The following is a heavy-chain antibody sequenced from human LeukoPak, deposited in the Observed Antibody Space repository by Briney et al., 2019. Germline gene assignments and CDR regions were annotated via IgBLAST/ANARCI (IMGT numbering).Heavy chain of an antibody. CDR3: AKDSVYDSSESSWFDP. V-gene: IGHV3-23*01. Sequence: GGSLRLSCAASGFTFSSYAMGWVRQAPGKGLEWVSATSGSGGSTYYADSVKGRFTISRDNSKNTLYLQMNSLRAEDTAVYYCAKDSVYDSSESSWFDPWGQGTLVTVSS. J-gene: IGHJ5*02. D-gene: IGHD3-22*01. CDR1: GFTFSSYA. CDR2: TSGSGGST.